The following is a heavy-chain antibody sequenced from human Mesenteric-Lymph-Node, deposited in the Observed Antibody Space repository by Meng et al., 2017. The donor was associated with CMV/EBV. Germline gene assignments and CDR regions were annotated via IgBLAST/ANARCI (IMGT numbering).Heavy chain of an antibody. CDR1: GVSVTSGAYH. CDR3: AKSRSSTPGIVDD. D-gene: IGHD4-23*01. V-gene: IGHV4-61*08. J-gene: IGHJ4*02. Sequence: VQLQEPGPGSVKPSETLSLTCIVSGVSVTSGAYHWSWIRQSPGKGLEWIGYIYGTGITIYNPSLKSRVTILLETSKNQFSLKLNSVTTADTAVYYCAKSRSSTPGIVDDWGQGTLVTVSS. CDR2: IYGTGIT.